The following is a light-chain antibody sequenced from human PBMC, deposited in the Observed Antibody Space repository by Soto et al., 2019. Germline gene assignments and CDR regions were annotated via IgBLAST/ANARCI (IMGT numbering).Light chain of an antibody. CDR3: SSYAGSNNYV. Sequence: QSVLTQPLSASGSPGQSVTISCTGTSSDVGGYNYVSWYQQNPGKAPKLMIYEVSKRPSGVPDRFSGSKSDNTASLTVSGLQAEDEADYYCSSYAGSNNYVFGTGTKVTVL. CDR2: EVS. CDR1: SSDVGGYNY. V-gene: IGLV2-8*01. J-gene: IGLJ1*01.